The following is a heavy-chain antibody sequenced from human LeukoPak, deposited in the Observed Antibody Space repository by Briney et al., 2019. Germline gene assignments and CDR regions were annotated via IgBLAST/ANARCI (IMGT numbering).Heavy chain of an antibody. J-gene: IGHJ4*02. CDR3: ARDGGPSPFDY. CDR2: ISYSGST. Sequence: SETLSLTCTVSGGSISSYYWSWIRQPPGKGLEWIGYISYSGSTNYNPSLKSRITISLDTSKTQFSLRLSSETAADTAVYYCARDGGPSPFDYWGQGTLVTVSS. CDR1: GGSISSYY. V-gene: IGHV4-59*01.